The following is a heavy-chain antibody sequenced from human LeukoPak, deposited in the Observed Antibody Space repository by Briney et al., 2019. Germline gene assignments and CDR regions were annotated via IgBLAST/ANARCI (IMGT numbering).Heavy chain of an antibody. CDR1: GFTFSSYA. CDR3: AKASDIVVVPAAIDY. V-gene: IGHV3-23*01. D-gene: IGHD2-2*02. CDR2: ISGSGGST. J-gene: IGHJ4*02. Sequence: AGGSLRLSCAASGFTFSSYAMSWVRQAPGKGLEWVSAISGSGGSTYYADSVKGLFTISRDNSKNTLYLQMNSLRAEDTAVYYCAKASDIVVVPAAIDYWGQGTLVTVSS.